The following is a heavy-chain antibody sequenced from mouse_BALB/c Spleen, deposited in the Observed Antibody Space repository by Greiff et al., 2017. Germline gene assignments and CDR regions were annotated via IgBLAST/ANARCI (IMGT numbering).Heavy chain of an antibody. CDR2: ISSGGST. Sequence: EVMLVESGGGLVKPGGSLKLSCAASGFTFSSYAMSWVRQTPEKRLEWVASISSGGSTYYPDSVKGRFTISRDNARNILYLQMSSLRSEDTAMYYCARDGYDGTWFAYWGQGTLVTVSA. CDR1: GFTFSSYA. D-gene: IGHD2-2*01. J-gene: IGHJ3*01. V-gene: IGHV5-6-5*01. CDR3: ARDGYDGTWFAY.